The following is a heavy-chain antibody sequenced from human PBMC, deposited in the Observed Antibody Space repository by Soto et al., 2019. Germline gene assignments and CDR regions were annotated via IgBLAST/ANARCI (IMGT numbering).Heavy chain of an antibody. J-gene: IGHJ4*02. D-gene: IGHD3-10*01. Sequence: SETLSLTCTVSGGSMISYYWSWIRQHPGKGLEWIGYIYHNGNTHYNPSLKSRVTISLDTSKNQFSLNLSSVTAADTAVYYCASEGSESYSFDHWGQGALVTVSS. CDR1: GGSMISYY. CDR3: ASEGSESYSFDH. CDR2: IYHNGNT. V-gene: IGHV4-59*12.